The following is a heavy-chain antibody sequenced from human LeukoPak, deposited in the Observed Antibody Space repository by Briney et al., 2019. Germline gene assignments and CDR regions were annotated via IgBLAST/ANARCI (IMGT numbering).Heavy chain of an antibody. CDR3: ARDSSRYSSSWCLSY. CDR2: ISYDGSNK. CDR1: GFTFSSYA. V-gene: IGHV3-30*04. Sequence: GGSLRLSCAVSGFTFSSYAMHWVRQAPGKGLEWVAVISYDGSNKYYADSVKGRFTISRDNSKNTLYLQMNSLRAGDTAVYYCARDSSRYSSSWCLSYWGQGTLVTVSS. D-gene: IGHD6-13*01. J-gene: IGHJ4*02.